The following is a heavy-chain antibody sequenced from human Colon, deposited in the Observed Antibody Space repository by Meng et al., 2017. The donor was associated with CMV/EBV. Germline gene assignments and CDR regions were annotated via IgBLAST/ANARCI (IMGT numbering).Heavy chain of an antibody. J-gene: IGHJ4*02. D-gene: IGHD3-3*01. CDR2: ISTGNGDT. CDR1: GYTFNSYA. CDR3: ARVPVGTSRYYTSDY. Sequence: SGYTFNSYAMHWVRQAPGQRLEWMGWISTGNGDTKDSQKFQGRLTITSDTSASTAYMELSSLRAEDTAIYFCARVPVGTSRYYTSDYWGQGTLVTVSS. V-gene: IGHV1-3*04.